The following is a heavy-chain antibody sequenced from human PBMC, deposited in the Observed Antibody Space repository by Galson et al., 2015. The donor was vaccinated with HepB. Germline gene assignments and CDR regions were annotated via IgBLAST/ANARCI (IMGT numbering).Heavy chain of an antibody. J-gene: IGHJ6*02. Sequence: SVKVSCKASGYTFTNYGISWVRQAPGQGLEWMGWISAYNTNTDYAQKAQGRVTMTTDTSTSTAYMELRSLRSDDTAVYYCARDPRYYGSGKSYGMDVWGQGTTVTVSS. CDR2: ISAYNTNT. CDR3: ARDPRYYGSGKSYGMDV. CDR1: GYTFTNYG. V-gene: IGHV1-18*01. D-gene: IGHD3-10*01.